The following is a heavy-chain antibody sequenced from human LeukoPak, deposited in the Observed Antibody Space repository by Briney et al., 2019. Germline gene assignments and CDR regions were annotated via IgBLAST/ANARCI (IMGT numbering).Heavy chain of an antibody. J-gene: IGHJ2*01. CDR2: ISSSGSTI. V-gene: IGHV3-11*01. CDR1: GGSISGYY. CDR3: AKFYSWSDWFFDL. D-gene: IGHD6-13*01. Sequence: LSLTCTVSGGSISGYYMNWIRQAPGKGLEWVSYISSSGSTIYYADSVKGRFTISRDNAKSSLYLQMSSLRADDTAVYYCAKFYSWSDWFFDLWGRGTLVTVSS.